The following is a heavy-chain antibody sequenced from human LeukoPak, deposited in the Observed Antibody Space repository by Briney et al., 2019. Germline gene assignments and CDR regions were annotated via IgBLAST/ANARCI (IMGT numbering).Heavy chain of an antibody. CDR3: ARADGYSSWFVH. CDR1: GFTVRINY. Sequence: GGSLRLSCAASGFTVRINYMTWLRQAPGKGLEWVSVMYSGDSTYYDDSVKGRFTISRDNSKNTLDLQMNSLRDEDTGVYYCARADGYSSWFVHWGQGTLVTVSS. D-gene: IGHD5-18*01. J-gene: IGHJ5*02. CDR2: MYSGDST. V-gene: IGHV3-53*01.